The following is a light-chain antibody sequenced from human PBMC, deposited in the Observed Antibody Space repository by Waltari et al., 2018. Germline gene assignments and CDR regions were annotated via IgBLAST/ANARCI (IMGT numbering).Light chain of an antibody. V-gene: IGKV2-40*01. CDR1: QSLLNIDDGFTY. Sequence: DIVMTQTPLSLPVTPGEPASISCASSQSLLNIDDGFTYLYWFLHKPGQSPRLLLYTLSYRASGVTDRFIGTGSGSNFSLKISRVEAEDVGIYYCMQRLEFPYTFGQGTRL. CDR3: MQRLEFPYT. CDR2: TLS. J-gene: IGKJ2*01.